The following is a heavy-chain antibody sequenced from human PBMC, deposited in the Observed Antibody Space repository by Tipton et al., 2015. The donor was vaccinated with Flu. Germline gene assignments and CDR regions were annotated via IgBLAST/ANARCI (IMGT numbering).Heavy chain of an antibody. CDR2: IYTNKNT. D-gene: IGHD4-17*01. Sequence: TLSLTCTVSGGSIIRGSYYWNWIRQPAGKELEWIGRIYTNKNTNYNPSLQSRVTISLDTTKNQFSLNLRSVTAADTAVYYCARGDYGDYDHGADGFDIWGHGTMVTVSA. CDR1: GGSIIRGSYY. J-gene: IGHJ3*02. V-gene: IGHV4-61*02. CDR3: ARGDYGDYDHGADGFDI.